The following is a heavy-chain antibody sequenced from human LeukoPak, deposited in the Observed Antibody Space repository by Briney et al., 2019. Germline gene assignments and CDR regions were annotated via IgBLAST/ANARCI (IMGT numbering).Heavy chain of an antibody. V-gene: IGHV3-48*01. CDR2: ISSSSSTI. D-gene: IGHD5-24*01. J-gene: IGHJ3*02. CDR3: ARDRRGWLQLPRRGAFDI. Sequence: GGSLRLSCAASGFTFSSYSMTWVRQAPGKGLEWVSYISSSSSTIYYADSVKGRFTISRDNAKNSLYLQMNSLRAEDTAVYYCARDRRGWLQLPRRGAFDIWGQGTMVTVSS. CDR1: GFTFSSYS.